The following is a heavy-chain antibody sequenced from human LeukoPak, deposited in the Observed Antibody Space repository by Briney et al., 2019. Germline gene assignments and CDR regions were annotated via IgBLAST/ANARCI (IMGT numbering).Heavy chain of an antibody. Sequence: PGGSLRLSCAASGVTFSSYAMHWVRQAPGKGLEWVAVISYDGSNKYYADSVKGRFTISRDNSKNTLYLQMNSLRAEDTAVYYCARDLPGGNRRFDYWGQGTLVTVSS. D-gene: IGHD4-23*01. J-gene: IGHJ4*02. CDR1: GVTFSSYA. CDR2: ISYDGSNK. CDR3: ARDLPGGNRRFDY. V-gene: IGHV3-30-3*01.